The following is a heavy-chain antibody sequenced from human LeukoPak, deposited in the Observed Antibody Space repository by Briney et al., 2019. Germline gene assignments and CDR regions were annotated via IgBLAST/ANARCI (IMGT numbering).Heavy chain of an antibody. CDR1: GFTFSSYS. CDR2: ISSSSGTI. J-gene: IGHJ4*02. Sequence: PGGSLRLSCAASGFTFSSYSMIWVRQAPGKGLEWVSYISSSSGTIYYADSVKGRFTISRDNAKNSLYLQMNSLRAEDTAVYYCARDRPDYYDSSGSFDYWGQGTLVTVSS. V-gene: IGHV3-48*01. CDR3: ARDRPDYYDSSGSFDY. D-gene: IGHD3-22*01.